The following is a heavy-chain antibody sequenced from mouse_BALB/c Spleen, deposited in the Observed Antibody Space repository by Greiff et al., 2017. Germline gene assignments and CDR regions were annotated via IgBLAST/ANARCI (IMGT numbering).Heavy chain of an antibody. CDR1: GFTFSDYG. V-gene: IGHV5-15*02. J-gene: IGHJ1*01. CDR3: ARDRDYYGSSYGYFDV. D-gene: IGHD1-1*01. CDR2: ISNLAYSI. Sequence: DVKLVESGGGLVQPGGSRKLSCAASGFTFSDYGMAWVRQAPGKGPEWVAFISNLAYSIYYADTVTGRITISRENAKNTLYLEMSSLRSEDTAMYYCARDRDYYGSSYGYFDVWGAGTTVTVSS.